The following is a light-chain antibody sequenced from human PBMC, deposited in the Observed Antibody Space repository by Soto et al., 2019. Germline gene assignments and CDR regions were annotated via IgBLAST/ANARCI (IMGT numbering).Light chain of an antibody. CDR2: GAS. Sequence: EIVLTQSPATLSLSPGESATLSCRASQSVGSYLAWYQQKPGQAPRLLIYGASNRATGIPARFGGSGSGTDFTLTISSLEPEDFAVYYCHQRSIWPLTFGGGTKVEIK. J-gene: IGKJ4*01. V-gene: IGKV3-11*01. CDR1: QSVGSY. CDR3: HQRSIWPLT.